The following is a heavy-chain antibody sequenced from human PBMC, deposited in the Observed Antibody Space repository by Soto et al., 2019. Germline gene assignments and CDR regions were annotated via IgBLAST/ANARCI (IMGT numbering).Heavy chain of an antibody. CDR2: IIPIAAIA. CDR3: ARGSTIVRGAPSWFDP. V-gene: IGHV1-69*02. J-gene: IGHJ5*02. D-gene: IGHD3-10*01. CDR1: GGTFSRYT. Sequence: QVQLVQSGAEVKKPGSSVKVSCKASGGTFSRYTINWVRQAPGQGLEWMGRIIPIAAIANYTQKFQGRVTITVDKYSTPAYMELSSLRSDDTAVYYCARGSTIVRGAPSWFDPWGQGTLVTVSS.